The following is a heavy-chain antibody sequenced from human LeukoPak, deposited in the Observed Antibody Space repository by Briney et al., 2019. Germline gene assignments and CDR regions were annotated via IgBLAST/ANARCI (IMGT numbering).Heavy chain of an antibody. D-gene: IGHD3-10*01. J-gene: IGHJ4*02. CDR2: MNPNSGNT. CDR1: GYTFTSYD. V-gene: IGHV1-8*01. CDR3: ARVMVRGVIKALVY. Sequence: ASVKVSCKASGYTFTSYDINWVRQATGQGLEWMGWMNPNSGNTGYAQKFQGRVTMTRNTSISTAYMELSSLRSEDTAVFYCARVMVRGVIKALVYWGQGTLVTVSS.